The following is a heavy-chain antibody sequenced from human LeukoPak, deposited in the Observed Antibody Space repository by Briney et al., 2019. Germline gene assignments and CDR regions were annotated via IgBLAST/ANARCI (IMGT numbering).Heavy chain of an antibody. V-gene: IGHV1-8*01. CDR2: MNPNSGNT. CDR1: GYTFTSYD. J-gene: IGHJ1*01. Sequence: GASVKVSCKXSGYTFTSYDINWVRQATGQGLEWMGWMNPNSGNTGYSQKFQGRVTMTRNTSISTAYMELSSLRSEDTAVYYCARSIYCSSTSCSVYFQHWGQGTLVTVSS. CDR3: ARSIYCSSTSCSVYFQH. D-gene: IGHD2-2*01.